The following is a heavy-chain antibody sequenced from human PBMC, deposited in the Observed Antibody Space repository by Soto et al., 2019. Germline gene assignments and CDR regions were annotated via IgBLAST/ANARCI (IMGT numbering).Heavy chain of an antibody. Sequence: QVQLVQSGAEVKKPGSSVKVSCKASGGTFSSYAISWVRQAPGQGLEWMGGIIPIFGTANYAQKFQGRVTITADESTSTAYMELSSLRSEDTAVYYCARDPYDFWSGDHHYYYGMDVWGQGTTVTVSS. CDR1: GGTFSSYA. J-gene: IGHJ6*02. D-gene: IGHD3-3*01. CDR3: ARDPYDFWSGDHHYYYGMDV. CDR2: IIPIFGTA. V-gene: IGHV1-69*01.